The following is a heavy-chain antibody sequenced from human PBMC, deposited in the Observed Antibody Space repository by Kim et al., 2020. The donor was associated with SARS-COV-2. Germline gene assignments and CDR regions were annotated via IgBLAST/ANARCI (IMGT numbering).Heavy chain of an antibody. V-gene: IGHV4-39*01. J-gene: IGHJ4*02. CDR1: GASVGSSNYY. CDR3: ARVIEWGSFYCDH. D-gene: IGHD1-26*01. CDR2: IYYSGRT. Sequence: SETLYLTCSVSGASVGSSNYYWGWVRQSPGKGLEWIGSIYYSGRTSYDPSLASRVTISLDTSNNQFYLRLKSVTAADTAVYFCARVIEWGSFYCDHWGRGVLVRVSS.